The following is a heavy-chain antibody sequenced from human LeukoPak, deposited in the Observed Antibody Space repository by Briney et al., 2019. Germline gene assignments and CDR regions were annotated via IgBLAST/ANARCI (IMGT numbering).Heavy chain of an antibody. J-gene: IGHJ4*02. CDR2: ISVSGDST. CDR3: AKAFFMDY. V-gene: IGHV3-23*01. Sequence: GGSLRLSCAASGFTFSNFGMSWVRQAPGKGLEWVSAISVSGDSTNYADSVKGRFTISRDNSKNTLYLQMNSLRAEDTAVYYCAKAFFMDYWGQGTLVTVSS. CDR1: GFTFSNFG. D-gene: IGHD3-16*01.